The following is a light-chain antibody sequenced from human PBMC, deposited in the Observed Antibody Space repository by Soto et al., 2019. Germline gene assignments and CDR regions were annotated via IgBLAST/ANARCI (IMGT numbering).Light chain of an antibody. CDR1: SSDVGSYNL. V-gene: IGLV2-23*02. CDR3: CSYAGSSTPVV. J-gene: IGLJ2*01. Sequence: QSALTQPASVSGSPGQSITISCTGTSSDVGSYNLVSWYQQHPGKAPKLMIYEVSKRPSGVSNRFSGCKSGNTASLTISGLQAEDEADYYCCSYAGSSTPVVFGGGTKVTVL. CDR2: EVS.